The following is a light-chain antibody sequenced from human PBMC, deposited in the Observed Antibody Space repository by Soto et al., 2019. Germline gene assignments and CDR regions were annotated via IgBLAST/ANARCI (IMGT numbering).Light chain of an antibody. Sequence: EIVVTPSTTTLSVSPGGRATLSCRASQSVSSNLAWYQQKPGQAPRLLIYGASTRATGIPARFSGSGSGTEFTLTISSLQSEDFAVYYCQQYNNWPPWTFGQGTKVDIK. CDR1: QSVSSN. V-gene: IGKV3-15*01. CDR2: GAS. J-gene: IGKJ1*01. CDR3: QQYNNWPPWT.